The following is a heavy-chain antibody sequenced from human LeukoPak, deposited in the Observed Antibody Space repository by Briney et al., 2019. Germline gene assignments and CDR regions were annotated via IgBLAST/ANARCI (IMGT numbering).Heavy chain of an antibody. J-gene: IGHJ6*03. D-gene: IGHD3-3*02. Sequence: GGSLRLSCAASGFTFSSYGMHWVRQAPGKGLEWVAFIRSDGSNEYYADSVKGRFTISRDNSKNTLCLQMNSLRAEDTAVYYCAKDSNLAYYYYYIDVWGKGTTVTVSS. V-gene: IGHV3-30*02. CDR3: AKDSNLAYYYYYIDV. CDR2: IRSDGSNE. CDR1: GFTFSSYG.